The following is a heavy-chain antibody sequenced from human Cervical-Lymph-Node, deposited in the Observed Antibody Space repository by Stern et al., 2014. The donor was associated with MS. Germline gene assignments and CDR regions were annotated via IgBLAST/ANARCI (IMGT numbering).Heavy chain of an antibody. V-gene: IGHV1-3*01. CDR3: ARDTSLAVADNWFDP. CDR2: INAGNGNT. D-gene: IGHD6-19*01. CDR1: GYTFSNYA. Sequence: QDQLVQSGAEVKKPGASVKVSCKASGYTFSNYAMHWVRQAPGQRLEWMGWINAGNGNTKYSQKLQGRVTFTRDTSASTAYMELSSLRSEDTAVYYCARDTSLAVADNWFDPWGQGTLVTVSS. J-gene: IGHJ5*02.